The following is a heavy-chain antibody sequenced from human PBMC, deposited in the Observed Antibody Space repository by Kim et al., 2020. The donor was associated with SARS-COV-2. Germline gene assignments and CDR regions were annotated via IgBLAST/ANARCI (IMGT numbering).Heavy chain of an antibody. CDR2: INSKTDGGTT. J-gene: IGHJ4*02. D-gene: IGHD3-22*01. V-gene: IGHV3-15*01. Sequence: GGSLRLSCAASGFTFSNAWMSWVRQAPGKGLEWVGRINSKTDGGTTDYAAHVKGRFTISRDDSKNTLYLQMNSVKTGDTAVYYCTTDPYYDSSLILGYWGQGTLVTVSS. CDR3: TTDPYYDSSLILGY. CDR1: GFTFSNAW.